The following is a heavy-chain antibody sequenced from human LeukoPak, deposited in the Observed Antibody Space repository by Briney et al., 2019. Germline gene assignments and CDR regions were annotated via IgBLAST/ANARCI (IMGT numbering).Heavy chain of an antibody. V-gene: IGHV3-30*18. J-gene: IGHJ6*02. CDR2: ISYDGSNK. D-gene: IGHD3-22*01. Sequence: GRSLRLPCAASGFTFSSYGMHWVRQAPGKGLEWVAVISYDGSNKYYADSVKGRFSISRDNSKNTLYLQMYSLRTEDTAVYYCAKPYYYDSSGSHDYYYGMDVWGQGITVTVSS. CDR3: AKPYYYDSSGSHDYYYGMDV. CDR1: GFTFSSYG.